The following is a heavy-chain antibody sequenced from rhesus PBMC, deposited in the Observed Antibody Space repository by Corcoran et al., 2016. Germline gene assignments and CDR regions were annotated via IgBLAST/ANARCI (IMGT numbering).Heavy chain of an antibody. CDR3: ARDSYCTGSGCYEYYFDY. Sequence: QVQLQESGPGLVKPSETLSLTCAVSGGSISSNYWSWIRQPPGKGLGWIGYIYGSIGSPYYNPSLKSRVTIAQDTSKNQFSLKLSSVTAADTAVYYCARDSYCTGSGCYEYYFDYWGQGVLVTVSS. V-gene: IGHV4S7*01. J-gene: IGHJ4*01. CDR2: IYGSIGSP. D-gene: IGHD2-21*01. CDR1: GGSISSNY.